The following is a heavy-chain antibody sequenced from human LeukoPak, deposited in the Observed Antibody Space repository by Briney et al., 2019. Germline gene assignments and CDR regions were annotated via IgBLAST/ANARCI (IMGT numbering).Heavy chain of an antibody. V-gene: IGHV3-74*03. CDR3: ATDAGHGFSF. D-gene: IGHD3/OR15-3a*01. CDR2: IYSDGSDT. J-gene: IGHJ3*01. CDR1: GFTFSNAW. Sequence: GGSLKLSCAASGFTFSNAWMHWVRQAPGKGLVWVSCIYSDGSDTTYADSVKGRFIISRDNAKNTLYLQMNSLRGDDTAVYYCATDAGHGFSFWGQGTMVTVSS.